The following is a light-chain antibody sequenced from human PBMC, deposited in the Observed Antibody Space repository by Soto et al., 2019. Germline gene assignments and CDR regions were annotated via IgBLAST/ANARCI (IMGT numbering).Light chain of an antibody. CDR3: QQYGSSGT. CDR1: QSVSNNY. CDR2: GAS. J-gene: IGKJ1*01. V-gene: IGKV3-20*01. Sequence: ETVLTQSPCTVSLTPGERDTLSCRASQSVSNNYLAWYQQKPGQAPRLLIYGASNRATGIPDRFSGSGSGTDFTLTISRLEPEDFAVYYCQQYGSSGTLGQGAKVDIK.